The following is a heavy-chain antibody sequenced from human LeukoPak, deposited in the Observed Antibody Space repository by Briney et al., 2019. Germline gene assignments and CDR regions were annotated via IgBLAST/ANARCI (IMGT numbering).Heavy chain of an antibody. D-gene: IGHD3-10*01. Sequence: ASVKVSCKASGYTFTNYYMHWVRQAPGQGLEWMGIINPSGGSTSYAQKFQGRVTMTTDTSTSTAYMELRSLRSDDTAVYYCARVREYYGSGSYYRLWGQGTLVTVSS. CDR3: ARVREYYGSGSYYRL. CDR2: INPSGGST. V-gene: IGHV1-46*01. CDR1: GYTFTNYY. J-gene: IGHJ4*02.